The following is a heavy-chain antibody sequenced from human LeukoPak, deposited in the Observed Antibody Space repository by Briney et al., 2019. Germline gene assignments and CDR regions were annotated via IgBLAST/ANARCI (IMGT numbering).Heavy chain of an antibody. D-gene: IGHD6-6*01. J-gene: IGHJ5*02. CDR2: INHSGST. Sequence: SETLSLTCAVYGVSFSGYYWSWLRQPPGKGLEWIGEINHSGSTNYNPSLKSRVTISVDTSKNQFSLKLSSVTAADTAVYYCARVIAARPFPVLNWFDPWGQGTLVTVSS. CDR1: GVSFSGYY. V-gene: IGHV4-34*01. CDR3: ARVIAARPFPVLNWFDP.